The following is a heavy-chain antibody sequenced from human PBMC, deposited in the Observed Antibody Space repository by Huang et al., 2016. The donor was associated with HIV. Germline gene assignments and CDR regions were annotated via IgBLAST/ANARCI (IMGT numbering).Heavy chain of an antibody. CDR3: ARDRITQCNGGRCYSDWSDP. D-gene: IGHD2-15*01. Sequence: QVQLQESGPGPVKPSQTLSLTCTVSGDSISRGGYLWSWIRQSPGKGLEWIGSIYYTGTTSYNPSLRGRVTMSVDTSKNQCSRRLTSVTAEDTAVYYCARDRITQCNGGRCYSDWSDPWGQGTLVIVSS. V-gene: IGHV4-30-4*08. CDR2: IYYTGTT. CDR1: GDSISRGGYL. J-gene: IGHJ5*02.